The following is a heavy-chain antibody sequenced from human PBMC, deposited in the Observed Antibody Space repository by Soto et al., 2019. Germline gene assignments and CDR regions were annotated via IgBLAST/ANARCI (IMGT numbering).Heavy chain of an antibody. Sequence: SETLSLTCTVSGGSIXSGGYYWSWXRQHPGKGLEWIGYIYYSGSTYYNPSLKSRVTISVDTSKNQFSLKLSSVTAADTAVYYCASNAYGDYELSWFDPWGQGTLVTVS. J-gene: IGHJ5*02. V-gene: IGHV4-31*03. CDR1: GGSIXSGGYY. CDR3: ASNAYGDYELSWFDP. D-gene: IGHD4-17*01. CDR2: IYYSGST.